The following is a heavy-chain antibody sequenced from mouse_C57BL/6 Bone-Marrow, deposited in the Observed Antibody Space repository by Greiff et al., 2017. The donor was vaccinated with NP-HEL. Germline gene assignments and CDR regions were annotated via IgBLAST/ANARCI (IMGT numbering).Heavy chain of an antibody. CDR1: GLTFSDYG. CDR2: ISSGSSTI. V-gene: IGHV5-17*01. CDR3: ARLTTVVGY. J-gene: IGHJ2*01. D-gene: IGHD1-1*01. Sequence: EVQRVESGGGLVKPGGSLKLSCAASGLTFSDYGMHWVRQAPEKGLEWVAYISSGSSTIYYADTVKGRFTISRDNAKNTLFLQMTSLRSEDTAMYYCARLTTVVGYWGQGTTLTVSS.